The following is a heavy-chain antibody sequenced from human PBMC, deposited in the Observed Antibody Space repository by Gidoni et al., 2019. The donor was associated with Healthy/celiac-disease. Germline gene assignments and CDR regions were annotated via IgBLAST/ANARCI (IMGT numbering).Heavy chain of an antibody. V-gene: IGHV4-59*01. CDR2: IYYSGST. J-gene: IGHJ2*01. D-gene: IGHD7-27*01. Sequence: QVQLQESGPGLVKPSETLSLTCTVSGGSISSYYWSWIRQPPGKGLEWIGYIYYSGSTNYNPSLKSRVTISVDTSKNQFSLKLSSVTAADTAVYYCASRPTGVRDDWYFDLWGRGTLVTVSS. CDR3: ASRPTGVRDDWYFDL. CDR1: GGSISSYY.